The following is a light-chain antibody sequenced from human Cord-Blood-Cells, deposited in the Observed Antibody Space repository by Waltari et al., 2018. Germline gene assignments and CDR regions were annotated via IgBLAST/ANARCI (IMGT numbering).Light chain of an antibody. CDR1: QSVSSSY. V-gene: IGKV3-20*01. J-gene: IGKJ3*01. CDR3: QQYGSAPFT. Sequence: EIVLTQSPATLSLSPGERSTLPCRASQSVSSSYLALYQQKPGQAPRLLIYGASSRATGIPDRFSGSGSGTDFTLTISRLEPEDCAVYYCQQYGSAPFTFGPGTKVDIK. CDR2: GAS.